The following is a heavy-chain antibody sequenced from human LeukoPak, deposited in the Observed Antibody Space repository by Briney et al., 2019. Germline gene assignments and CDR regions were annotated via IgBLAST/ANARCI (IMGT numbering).Heavy chain of an antibody. CDR3: ARSLTTVTRQARNY. D-gene: IGHD4-17*01. CDR2: ISYDGSNK. Sequence: GGSLRLSCAASGFTFSSYAMHWVRQAPGKGLEWVAVISYDGSNKYYADSVKGRFTISRDNSKNTLYLQMNSLRAEDTAVYYCARSLTTVTRQARNYWGQGTLVTVSS. V-gene: IGHV3-30-3*01. CDR1: GFTFSSYA. J-gene: IGHJ4*02.